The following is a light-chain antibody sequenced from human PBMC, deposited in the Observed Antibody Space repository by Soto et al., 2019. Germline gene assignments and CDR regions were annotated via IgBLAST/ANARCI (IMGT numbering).Light chain of an antibody. CDR3: QQRSNWPPLT. J-gene: IGKJ1*01. V-gene: IGKV3-11*01. CDR2: DAS. CDR1: QTVSSD. Sequence: IVMTQSPATLSVSLGERATLSCRASQTVSSDLAWYQQKPGQAPRLLIYDASNRATGIPARFSGSGSGTDFTLTISSLEPEDFAVYYCQQRSNWPPLTFGQGTKVDI.